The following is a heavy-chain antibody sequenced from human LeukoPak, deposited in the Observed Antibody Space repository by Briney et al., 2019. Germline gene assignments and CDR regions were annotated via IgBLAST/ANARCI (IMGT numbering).Heavy chain of an antibody. Sequence: GGSLRLSCAASGFTFSRYGMHWVRQAPGKGLEWVANIKQDGSEKYSVDSVKGRFTISRDNAKNSLYLQMNSLRPEDTAVYYCARENSHQLPYTLDYWGQGTLVTVSS. CDR2: IKQDGSEK. D-gene: IGHD2-2*01. CDR3: ARENSHQLPYTLDY. V-gene: IGHV3-7*01. CDR1: GFTFSRYG. J-gene: IGHJ4*02.